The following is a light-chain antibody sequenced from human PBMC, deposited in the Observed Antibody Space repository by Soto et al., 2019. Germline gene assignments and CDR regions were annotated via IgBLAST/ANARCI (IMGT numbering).Light chain of an antibody. CDR1: QSVSSSY. CDR2: GAS. V-gene: IGKV3-20*01. CDR3: QHSGRSPPLT. J-gene: IGKJ4*01. Sequence: EIVLTQSPGTLSLSPWERATLSCRASQSVSSSYLAWYQQKPGQAPRLLIYGASNRATGIPDRFTGSGSETHFTLTITRLEPEDFAVFYCQHSGRSPPLTFGGGTKVDIK.